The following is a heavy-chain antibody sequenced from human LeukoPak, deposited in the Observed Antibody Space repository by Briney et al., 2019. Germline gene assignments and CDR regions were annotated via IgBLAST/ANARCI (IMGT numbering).Heavy chain of an antibody. CDR2: IYHSGST. V-gene: IGHV4-4*02. Sequence: PSGTLSLTCAVSGGSISSSNWWSWVRQPPGKGLEWIGEIYHSGSTNYNPSLKSRVTISVDTSKNQFSLKLSSVTAADTAVYYCARHYPSIVGASFAGFDYWGQGTLVTVSS. D-gene: IGHD1-26*01. J-gene: IGHJ4*02. CDR1: GGSISSSNW. CDR3: ARHYPSIVGASFAGFDY.